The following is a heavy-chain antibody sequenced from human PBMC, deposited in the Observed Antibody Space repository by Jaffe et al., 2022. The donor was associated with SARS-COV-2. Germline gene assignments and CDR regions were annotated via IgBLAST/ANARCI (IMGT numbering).Heavy chain of an antibody. Sequence: QLQLQESGPGLVKPSETLSLTCTVSGGSISSSSYYWGWIRQPPGKGLEWIGSIYYSGSTYYNPSLKSRVTISVDTSKNQFSLKLSSVTAADTAVYYCAKRRYSSGWYFGGFDYWGQGTLVTVSS. J-gene: IGHJ4*02. D-gene: IGHD6-19*01. CDR3: AKRRYSSGWYFGGFDY. V-gene: IGHV4-39*01. CDR1: GGSISSSSYY. CDR2: IYYSGST.